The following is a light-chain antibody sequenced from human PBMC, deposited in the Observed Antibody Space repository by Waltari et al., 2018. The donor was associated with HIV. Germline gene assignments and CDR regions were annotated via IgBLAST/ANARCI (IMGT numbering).Light chain of an antibody. V-gene: IGLV1-47*01. CDR1: SPNIANDN. CDR3: VGWDSRLRGYV. J-gene: IGLJ1*01. Sequence: QSVLTQPPSASGAPGQRVTISCSGSSPNIANDNVYWYQQFPGAAPKLLIYKDTQRPSGVPDRFTGSKSGTSASLAIGGLRSDDEADYYCVGWDSRLRGYVFGAGTKVTVL. CDR2: KDT.